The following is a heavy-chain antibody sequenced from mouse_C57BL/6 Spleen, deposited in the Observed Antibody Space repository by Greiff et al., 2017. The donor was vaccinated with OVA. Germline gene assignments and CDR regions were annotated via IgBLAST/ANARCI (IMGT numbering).Heavy chain of an antibody. J-gene: IGHJ1*03. V-gene: IGHV5-12*01. CDR1: GFTFSDYY. Sequence: LVESGGGLVQPGGSLKLSCAASGFTFSDYYMYWVRQTPETRLEWVAYISNGGGSTYSPATVTGRFTISRDNAKNTLYLQMSRLKSEDTAMYYCARSQRGYFDVWGTGTTVTVSS. CDR3: ARSQRGYFDV. CDR2: ISNGGGST.